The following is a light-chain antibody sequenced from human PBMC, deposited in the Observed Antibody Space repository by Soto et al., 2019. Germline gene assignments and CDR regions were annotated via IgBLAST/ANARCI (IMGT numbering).Light chain of an antibody. CDR3: LQSGTPWWT. V-gene: IGKV3-20*01. Sequence: EIVLTQSPGTLSLSPGERVTLSCGASQSVPANYLAWYQQKPGQAPRLLIYGASNRATGIPDRFSGSGSGTDFTLTVSRLEPDDFAVYFCLQSGTPWWTCGQGARVEIK. CDR2: GAS. J-gene: IGKJ1*01. CDR1: QSVPANY.